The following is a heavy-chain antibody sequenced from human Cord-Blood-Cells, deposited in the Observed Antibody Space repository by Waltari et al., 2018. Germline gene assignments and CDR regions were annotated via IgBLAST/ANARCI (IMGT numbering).Heavy chain of an antibody. Sequence: QVQLVQSGAEVKKPGASAKVSCKASAYTFPGYYMPWVRQAPGQGLEWMGWINPNSGGTNYAQKFQGRVTMTRDTSISTAYMELSRLRSDDTAVYYCARDLSSSSWYWFDPWGQGTLVTVSS. D-gene: IGHD6-13*01. CDR3: ARDLSSSSWYWFDP. CDR1: AYTFPGYY. CDR2: INPNSGGT. J-gene: IGHJ5*02. V-gene: IGHV1-2*02.